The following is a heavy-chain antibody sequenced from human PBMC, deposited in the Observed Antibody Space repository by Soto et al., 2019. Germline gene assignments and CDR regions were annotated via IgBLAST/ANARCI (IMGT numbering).Heavy chain of an antibody. Sequence: SVKVSCKASGFTFTSSAMQWVRQARGQRLEWIGWIVVGSGNTNYAQKFQERVTITRDMSTSTAYMELSSLRSEDTAVYYCAALVPDDSSGYYGPSDYWGQGTLVTVSS. J-gene: IGHJ4*02. D-gene: IGHD3-22*01. CDR1: GFTFTSSA. CDR3: AALVPDDSSGYYGPSDY. V-gene: IGHV1-58*02. CDR2: IVVGSGNT.